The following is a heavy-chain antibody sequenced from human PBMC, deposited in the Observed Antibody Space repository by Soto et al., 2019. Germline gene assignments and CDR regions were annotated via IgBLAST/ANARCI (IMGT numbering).Heavy chain of an antibody. CDR1: GFTFSSYW. Sequence: GGSLRLSCAVSGFTFSSYWMSWVRQAPGKGLEWVANIKQDGSEKYYVDSVKGRFTISRDNAKNSLYLQMNSLRAEDTAVYYCASWGFGDYYYYYMDVWGKGTTVTVSS. J-gene: IGHJ6*03. D-gene: IGHD3-10*01. CDR2: IKQDGSEK. CDR3: ASWGFGDYYYYYMDV. V-gene: IGHV3-7*01.